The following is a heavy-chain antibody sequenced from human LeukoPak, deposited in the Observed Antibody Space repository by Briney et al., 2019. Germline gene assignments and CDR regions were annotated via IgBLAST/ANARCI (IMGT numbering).Heavy chain of an antibody. CDR3: ARDPVWPFDHEGY. D-gene: IGHD3-9*01. J-gene: IGHJ4*02. Sequence: RASETLSLTCTVSGGPISSYYWSWIRQPAGKGLEWIGRIYTSGSTNYNPSLKSRVTMSVDTYKNQFSLTLSSVTAADTAVYYCARDPVWPFDHEGYWGQGTLVTVSS. V-gene: IGHV4-4*07. CDR2: IYTSGST. CDR1: GGPISSYY.